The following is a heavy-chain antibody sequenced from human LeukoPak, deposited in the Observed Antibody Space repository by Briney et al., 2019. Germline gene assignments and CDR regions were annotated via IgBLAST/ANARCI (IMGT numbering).Heavy chain of an antibody. V-gene: IGHV4-4*02. D-gene: IGHD6-13*01. J-gene: IGHJ4*02. CDR1: GGSISSSNW. Sequence: PSGTLSLTCAVSGGSISSSNWWRWVRQPPGKGLEWIGEIYHSGSTNYNPSLKSRVTISVDKSKNQFSLKLSSVTAADTAVYYCASLIAAAGSRFDYWGQGTLVTVSS. CDR3: ASLIAAAGSRFDY. CDR2: IYHSGST.